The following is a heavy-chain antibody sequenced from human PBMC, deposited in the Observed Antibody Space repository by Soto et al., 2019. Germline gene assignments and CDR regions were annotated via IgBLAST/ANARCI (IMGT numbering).Heavy chain of an antibody. V-gene: IGHV4-31*03. CDR3: ATYGSGTYKPTTFDY. D-gene: IGHD3-10*01. CDR2: IYYSGST. Sequence: QVQLQESDPGLVKPSQTLSLTCTVSGGSISSGGYYWSWIRQHPGKGLEWIGYIYYSGSTYYNPSLKSRVTISVDTSNNQFSLKLSSVTAADTAVYYCATYGSGTYKPTTFDYWGQGTLVTVSS. CDR1: GGSISSGGYY. J-gene: IGHJ4*02.